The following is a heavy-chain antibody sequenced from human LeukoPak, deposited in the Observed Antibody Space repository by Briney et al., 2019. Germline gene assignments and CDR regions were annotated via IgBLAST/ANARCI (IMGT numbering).Heavy chain of an antibody. CDR1: GFTFSSYG. CDR2: IWYDGSNK. D-gene: IGHD5-24*01. J-gene: IGHJ1*01. CDR3: ARGDGYNDAEYLQH. V-gene: IGHV3-33*01. Sequence: PGGSLLLCSAASGFTFSSYGMHCVRPAPGKGLEWVAVIWYDGSNKYYGDSVKGRFTISRDNSKKTLYLQMNSLRVEDTAVYYCARGDGYNDAEYLQHWGQGTLVTVS.